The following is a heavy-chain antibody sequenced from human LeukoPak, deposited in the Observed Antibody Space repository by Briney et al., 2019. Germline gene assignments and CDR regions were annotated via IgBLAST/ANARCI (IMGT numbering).Heavy chain of an antibody. Sequence: PGGSLRLSCAASGFIFRNYGMHWVRQGPGKGLEWVAVIWNDGSNQYHADSVKGRFTISRDNSKNTLYLQMNSLRVEDTAVYYCARDFCSGGSCYPDAFDIWGQGTMVTVSS. V-gene: IGHV3-33*01. J-gene: IGHJ3*02. CDR3: ARDFCSGGSCYPDAFDI. D-gene: IGHD2-15*01. CDR2: IWNDGSNQ. CDR1: GFIFRNYG.